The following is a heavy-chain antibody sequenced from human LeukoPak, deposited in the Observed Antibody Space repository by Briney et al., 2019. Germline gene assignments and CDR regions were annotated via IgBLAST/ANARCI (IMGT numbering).Heavy chain of an antibody. D-gene: IGHD3-3*01. CDR1: GYTFTGYY. J-gene: IGHJ4*01. CDR3: ARDGAYYDFWSGEKGFDY. Sequence: APVKVSCKASGYTFTGYYMHWVRQAPGQGLEWMGWINPNSGGTNYAQKFQGWVTMSRDTSISTAYMELSRLRSDDTAVYYCARDGAYYDFWSGEKGFDYWGQGTLVTVSS. V-gene: IGHV1-2*04. CDR2: INPNSGGT.